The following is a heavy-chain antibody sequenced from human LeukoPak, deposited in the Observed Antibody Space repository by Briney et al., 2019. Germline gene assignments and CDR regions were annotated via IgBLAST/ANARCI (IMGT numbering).Heavy chain of an antibody. CDR2: IYYSGST. CDR3: ARVGGDYDSSGYAFDY. J-gene: IGHJ4*02. V-gene: IGHV4-59*01. Sequence: SETLSLTCTVSGGSISSYYWSWIRQPPGKGLEWIGYIYYSGSTNYNPSLKSRVTISVDTSKNQFSLKLSSVTAADTAVYYCARVGGDYDSSGYAFDYWGQGTLVTVSS. CDR1: GGSISSYY. D-gene: IGHD3-22*01.